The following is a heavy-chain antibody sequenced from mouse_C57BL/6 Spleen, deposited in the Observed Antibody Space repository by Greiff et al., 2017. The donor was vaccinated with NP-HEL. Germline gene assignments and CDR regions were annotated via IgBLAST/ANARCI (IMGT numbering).Heavy chain of an antibody. J-gene: IGHJ3*01. Sequence: VQLQQSGAELARPGASVKLSCKASGYTFTSYGISWVKQRTGQGLEWIGEIYPRSGNTYYNEKFKGKATLTADKSSSTAYMELRSLTSEDSAVYFCATITAVVDTPFAYWGQGTLVTVSA. CDR2: IYPRSGNT. CDR3: ATITAVVDTPFAY. CDR1: GYTFTSYG. V-gene: IGHV1-81*01. D-gene: IGHD1-1*01.